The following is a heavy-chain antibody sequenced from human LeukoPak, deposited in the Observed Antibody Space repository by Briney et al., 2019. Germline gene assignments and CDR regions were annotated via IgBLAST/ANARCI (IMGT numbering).Heavy chain of an antibody. CDR2: IYYSGST. CDR1: GDSTSSYY. J-gene: IGHJ4*02. Sequence: PSETLSLTCSVSGDSTSSYYWNWIRQPPGKGLEWIGYIYYSGSTNYNPSLRSRVTISVDTSKNQFSLKLSSVTAADTAVYYCAKLYGSGTSTNFFDYWGQGTLVTVSS. V-gene: IGHV4-59*01. CDR3: AKLYGSGTSTNFFDY. D-gene: IGHD3-10*01.